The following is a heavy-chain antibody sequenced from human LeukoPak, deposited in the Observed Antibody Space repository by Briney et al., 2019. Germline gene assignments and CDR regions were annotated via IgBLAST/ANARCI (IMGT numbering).Heavy chain of an antibody. J-gene: IGHJ4*02. V-gene: IGHV5-51*01. CDR2: IYPGDSDT. CDR1: GYSFPKYW. D-gene: IGHD3-10*01. Sequence: GEALKIPRSGSGYSFPKYWLAWVRQIPGKGLEWMGIIYPGDSDTRYSPSFQGQVTISPDKSISTAYLQWSSLKASDTAMYYCARRVVRGVITYFDDWGQGTLVTVSS. CDR3: ARRVVRGVITYFDD.